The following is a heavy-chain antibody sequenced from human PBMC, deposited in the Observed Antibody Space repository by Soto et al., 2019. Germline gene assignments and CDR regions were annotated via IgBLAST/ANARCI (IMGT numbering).Heavy chain of an antibody. CDR1: GYTFTSYG. CDR3: ARVVGALGHWFDP. D-gene: IGHD1-26*01. J-gene: IGHJ5*02. Sequence: QVQLVQSGGEVKKPGASVKVSCKASGYTFTSYGISWVRQAPGQGLEWMGRISAYNGNTNYAQKRQGRATMTTDTSTSTAYMEMRSLRSDDTAVYSCARVVGALGHWFDPWGQGTLVTVSS. V-gene: IGHV1-18*01. CDR2: ISAYNGNT.